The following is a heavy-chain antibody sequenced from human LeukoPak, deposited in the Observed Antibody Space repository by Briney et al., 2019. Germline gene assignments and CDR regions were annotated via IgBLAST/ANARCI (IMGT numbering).Heavy chain of an antibody. V-gene: IGHV1-69*06. D-gene: IGHD3-3*01. Sequence: SVKVSCKASGGTFSSYAISWVRQAPGQGLEWMGGIIPIFGTANYAQKFQGRVTITADKSTSTAYMELSSLRSEDTAVYYCAREVRITIFGVSPPNWFDPWGQGTLVTVSS. J-gene: IGHJ5*02. CDR1: GGTFSSYA. CDR2: IIPIFGTA. CDR3: AREVRITIFGVSPPNWFDP.